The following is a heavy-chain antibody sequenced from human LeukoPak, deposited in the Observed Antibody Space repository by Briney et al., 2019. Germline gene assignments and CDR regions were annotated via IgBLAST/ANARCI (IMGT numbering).Heavy chain of an antibody. V-gene: IGHV3-30*18. CDR2: ISYDGSNK. J-gene: IGHJ4*02. Sequence: GGSLSLSCAASGFTFSSYGMHWLGQAPGKGLEWVAVISYDGSNKYYADSVKGRFTISRDNSKNTLYLQMNSLRAEDTAVYYCAKAPDSSGYYNYFDYWGQGTLVTVSS. CDR1: GFTFSSYG. D-gene: IGHD3-22*01. CDR3: AKAPDSSGYYNYFDY.